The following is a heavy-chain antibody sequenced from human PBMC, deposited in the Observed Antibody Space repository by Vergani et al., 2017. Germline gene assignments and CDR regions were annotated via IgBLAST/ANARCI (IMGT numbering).Heavy chain of an antibody. J-gene: IGHJ6*02. D-gene: IGHD2-2*01. Sequence: QVQLVESGGGLVKPGGSLRLSCAASGFTFSDYYMSWIRQAPGKGLEWVSYISSSSSYTNYADSVKGRFTISRDNAKNSLYLQMNSLRGEDTAVYYCASCTSCYGSHYYGMDVWGQGTTVTVSS. CDR3: ASCTSCYGSHYYGMDV. CDR2: ISSSSSYT. CDR1: GFTFSDYY. V-gene: IGHV3-11*05.